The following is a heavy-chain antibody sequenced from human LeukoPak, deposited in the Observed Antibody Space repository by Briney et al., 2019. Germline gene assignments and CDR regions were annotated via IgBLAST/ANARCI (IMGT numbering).Heavy chain of an antibody. J-gene: IGHJ6*03. CDR3: ASQTYYYYYYMDV. CDR2: IYYSGST. V-gene: IGHV4-59*01. Sequence: SETLSLTCTVSGGSISSYYWSWIRQPPGKGLEWIGYIYYSGSTNYNPSLKSRVTISVDTSKNQFSLKLSSVTAADTAVYYCASQTYYYYYYMDVWGKGTTVTISS. CDR1: GGSISSYY.